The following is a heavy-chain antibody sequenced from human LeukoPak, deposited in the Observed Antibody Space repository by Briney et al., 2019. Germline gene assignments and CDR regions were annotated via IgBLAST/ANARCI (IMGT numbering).Heavy chain of an antibody. J-gene: IGHJ3*02. CDR2: ISSNGGST. D-gene: IGHD1-26*01. CDR1: GFTFSSYA. CDR3: AREGGSYFVEALDI. Sequence: AGGSLRLSCAASGFTFSSYAMHWVRQAPGKGLEYVSAISSNGGSTYYANSVKGRFTISRDNSKNTLYLQMGSLRAEDMAVYYCAREGGSYFVEALDIWGQGTMVTVSS. V-gene: IGHV3-64*01.